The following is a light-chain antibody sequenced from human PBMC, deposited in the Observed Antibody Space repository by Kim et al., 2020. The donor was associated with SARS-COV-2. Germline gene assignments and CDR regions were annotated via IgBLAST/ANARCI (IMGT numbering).Light chain of an antibody. CDR1: SSNIGSNT. V-gene: IGLV1-44*01. CDR2: SNN. Sequence: GQRVTVCCSGTSSNIGSNTVNWYQQLPGTAPKLLIYSNNQRPSGVPDRFSGSKSGTSASLAISGLQSEDEADYYCAAWDDSLNDYVFGTGTKVTVL. CDR3: AAWDDSLNDYV. J-gene: IGLJ1*01.